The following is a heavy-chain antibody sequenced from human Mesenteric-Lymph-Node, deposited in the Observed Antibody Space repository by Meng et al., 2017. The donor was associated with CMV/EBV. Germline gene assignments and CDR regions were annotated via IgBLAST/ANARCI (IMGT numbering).Heavy chain of an antibody. CDR3: ARVPDYGDNEDWFDP. Sequence: GDSITRGSWWTWVRQPPSKGLEWIGEINHRGITNYSPPLKGRLTLSVDTSKKQFSLKLTSVTAADTAVYYCARVPDYGDNEDWFDPWGQGTLVTVSS. J-gene: IGHJ5*02. CDR2: INHRGIT. D-gene: IGHD4-17*01. CDR1: GDSITRGSW. V-gene: IGHV4-4*02.